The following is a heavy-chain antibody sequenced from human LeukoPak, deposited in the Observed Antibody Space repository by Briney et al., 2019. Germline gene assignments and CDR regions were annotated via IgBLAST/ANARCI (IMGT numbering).Heavy chain of an antibody. D-gene: IGHD5-24*01. J-gene: IGHJ3*02. Sequence: GASVKVSCKASGGTFSSYAISWVRQAPGQGLEWMGGIIPIFGTANYAQKFQGRVTMTTDTSTSTIYMELRSLRSDDTAVYYCAKELREEMAPEVETDAFDIWGQGTMVTVSS. CDR3: AKELREEMAPEVETDAFDI. V-gene: IGHV1-69*05. CDR1: GGTFSSYA. CDR2: IIPIFGTA.